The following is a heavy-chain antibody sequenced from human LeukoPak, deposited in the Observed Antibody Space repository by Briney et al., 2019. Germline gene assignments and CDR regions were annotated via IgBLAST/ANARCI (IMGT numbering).Heavy chain of an antibody. CDR1: GGSISSGSYY. J-gene: IGHJ3*02. CDR3: ARRGDQLPWDAFDI. V-gene: IGHV4-61*02. Sequence: PSETLSLTCTVSGGSISSGSYYWSWIRQPAGKGLEWIGRTYTSGSTNYNPSLKSRVTISVDTSKNQFSLKLSSVTAADTAVYCCARRGDQLPWDAFDIWGQGTMVTVSS. D-gene: IGHD2-2*01. CDR2: TYTSGST.